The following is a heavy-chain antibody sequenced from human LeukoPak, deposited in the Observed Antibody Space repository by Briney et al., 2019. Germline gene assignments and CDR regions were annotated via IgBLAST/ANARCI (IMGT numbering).Heavy chain of an antibody. D-gene: IGHD6-13*01. J-gene: IGHJ4*02. CDR2: ISSSGSSI. CDR1: GFTFSSYG. CDR3: ARGDSSSWYYFDY. Sequence: GGSLRLSCAASGFTFSSYGMHWVRQAPGKGLEWVSYISSSGSSIYYADSVKGRFTISRDYAKSSLFLQMNSLRAEDTAVYYCARGDSSSWYYFDYWGQGTLVTVSS. V-gene: IGHV3-48*04.